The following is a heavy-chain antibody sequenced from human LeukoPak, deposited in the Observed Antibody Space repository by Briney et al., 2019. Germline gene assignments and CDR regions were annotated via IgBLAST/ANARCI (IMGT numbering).Heavy chain of an antibody. D-gene: IGHD3-10*01. CDR2: IYYDGST. J-gene: IGHJ5*01. CDR3: TRDSQLEWFYS. Sequence: SQTLSLTCTVSGGSFSSGGYYWSWIWQSPGEALEWIGTIYYDGSTYYNPSLKSRVTISMDTSKNQFSLNLSSVTAADTAVYYCTRDSQLEWFYSWGQGTLVTVSS. CDR1: GGSFSSGGYY. V-gene: IGHV4-30-2*06.